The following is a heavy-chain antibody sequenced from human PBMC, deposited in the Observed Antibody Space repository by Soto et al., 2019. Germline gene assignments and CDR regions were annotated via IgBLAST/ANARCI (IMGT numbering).Heavy chain of an antibody. CDR1: GGSISSYY. Sequence: SETLSLTCTVSGGSISSYYWSWIRQPPGKGLEWIGYIYYSGSTNYNPSLKSRVTISVDTSKNQFSLKLSSVTAADTAVYYCARWGYDFWSGYYDPYDYYYGMDVWGQGTTVTVS. CDR2: IYYSGST. V-gene: IGHV4-59*01. D-gene: IGHD3-3*01. J-gene: IGHJ6*02. CDR3: ARWGYDFWSGYYDPYDYYYGMDV.